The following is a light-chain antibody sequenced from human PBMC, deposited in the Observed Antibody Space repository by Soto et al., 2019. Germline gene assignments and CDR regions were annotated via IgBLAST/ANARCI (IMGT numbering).Light chain of an antibody. CDR1: QTVSSY. V-gene: IGKV3-11*01. J-gene: IGKJ2*01. CDR2: DVS. CDR3: QKRGT. Sequence: EIVLTQSPATLSLSPGERATLSCRASQTVSSYLAWYQQRPGQAPRLLIYDVSNRATGIPARFSGSGSGTGFTLTISSLEPEDFAVYYCQKRGTFGQGTKLEIK.